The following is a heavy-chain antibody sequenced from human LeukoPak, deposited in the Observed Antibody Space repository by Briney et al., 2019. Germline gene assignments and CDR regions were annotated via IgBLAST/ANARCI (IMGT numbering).Heavy chain of an antibody. Sequence: PSETRSLTCTVSDGSISIYYWSWVRQPPGKGLEWIGYIYSSGNTIYNPSLKSRVTISVDTSKNQFSLKLSSVTAADTAVYYCVRDRELTYWGQGTLVTFSS. CDR3: VRDRELTY. J-gene: IGHJ4*02. D-gene: IGHD1-26*01. CDR1: DGSISIYY. V-gene: IGHV4-4*08. CDR2: IYSSGNT.